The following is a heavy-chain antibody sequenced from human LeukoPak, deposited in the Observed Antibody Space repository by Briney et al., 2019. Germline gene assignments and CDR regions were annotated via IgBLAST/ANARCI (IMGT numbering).Heavy chain of an antibody. Sequence: GGSLRLSCAASGFTVSSNYMSWVRQAPGKGLEWVSVIYSGGSTYYADSVKGRFTISRDNSENTLYLQMNSLRAEDTAVYYCVTVQLTYYFDYWGQGTLVTVSS. D-gene: IGHD6-6*01. V-gene: IGHV3-53*05. CDR2: IYSGGST. CDR1: GFTVSSNY. CDR3: VTVQLTYYFDY. J-gene: IGHJ4*02.